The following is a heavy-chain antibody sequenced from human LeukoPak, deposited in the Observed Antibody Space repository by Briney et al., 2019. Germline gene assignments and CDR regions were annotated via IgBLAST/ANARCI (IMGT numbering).Heavy chain of an antibody. J-gene: IGHJ3*02. CDR2: ISSSSSYI. Sequence: SGGSLRLSCVASGFAFNIYSMNWVRQAPGKGLEWVSSISSSSSYIYYADSVKGRFTISRDNAKNSLYLQMNSLRAEDTAVYYCARDGSMVRGSTRGGAFDIWGQGTMVTVSS. D-gene: IGHD3-10*01. V-gene: IGHV3-21*01. CDR3: ARDGSMVRGSTRGGAFDI. CDR1: GFAFNIYS.